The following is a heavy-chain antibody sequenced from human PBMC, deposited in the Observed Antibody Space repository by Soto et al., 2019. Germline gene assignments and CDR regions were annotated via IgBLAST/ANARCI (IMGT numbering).Heavy chain of an antibody. Sequence: QVQLQESGPGLMKPSGTLSLTCAVSGGSISSSNWWSWVHQPPGKGLEWIGEIYHSGSTNYNPSLKSRVTISVDKSKNQFSLKLSSVTAADTAVYYCARATGSGSSWYFDYWGQGTLVTVSS. CDR1: GGSISSSNW. CDR2: IYHSGST. J-gene: IGHJ4*02. V-gene: IGHV4-4*02. D-gene: IGHD6-13*01. CDR3: ARATGSGSSWYFDY.